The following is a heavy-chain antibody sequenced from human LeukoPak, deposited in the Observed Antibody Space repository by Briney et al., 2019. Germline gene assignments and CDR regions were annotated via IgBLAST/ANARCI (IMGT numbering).Heavy chain of an antibody. CDR2: INSISGEI. J-gene: IGHJ4*02. D-gene: IGHD5-12*01. CDR1: GFTFSYYS. CDR3: ARDHGYAFDY. Sequence: GGSLGLSCVASGFTFSYYSMNWVRQAPGKGLEWVSYINSISGEIWYADSVKGRFTISRDDAKNSLYLQMNSLRDEDTAVYYCARDHGYAFDYWGQGTLVTVSS. V-gene: IGHV3-48*02.